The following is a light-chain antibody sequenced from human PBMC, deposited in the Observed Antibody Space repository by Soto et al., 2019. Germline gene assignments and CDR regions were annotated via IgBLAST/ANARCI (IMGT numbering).Light chain of an antibody. CDR2: AAS. Sequence: DVPMTQSPSSLSASVGDRVTITCRASQGISRSLAWYQQKPGKAPKLLIYAASTLQSGVPSRFSGSGSGTDFSLTISSLKPEDVAIYYCQKYDSAHLTFGGGTKVEIK. V-gene: IGKV1-27*01. J-gene: IGKJ4*01. CDR1: QGISRS. CDR3: QKYDSAHLT.